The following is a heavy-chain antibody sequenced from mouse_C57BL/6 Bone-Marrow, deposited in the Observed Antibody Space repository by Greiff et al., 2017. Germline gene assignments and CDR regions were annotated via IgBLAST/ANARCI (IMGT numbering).Heavy chain of an antibody. V-gene: IGHV5-17*01. J-gene: IGHJ4*01. Sequence: EVQLVESGGGLVKPGGSLKLSCAASGFTFSDYGMHWVRQAPEKGLEWVAYISSGSSTIYYADTVKGRFTISRDNAKNTLFLQMTSLRSEDTAMYYCARGMIYEGRAMDYWGQGTSVTVSS. CDR1: GFTFSDYG. D-gene: IGHD1-3*01. CDR2: ISSGSSTI. CDR3: ARGMIYEGRAMDY.